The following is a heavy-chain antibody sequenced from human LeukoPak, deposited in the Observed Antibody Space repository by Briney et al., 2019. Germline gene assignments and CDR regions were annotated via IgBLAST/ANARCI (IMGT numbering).Heavy chain of an antibody. D-gene: IGHD1-26*01. CDR3: ASSGSLHRQWDYYYMDV. CDR2: IYPGDSDT. J-gene: IGHJ6*03. CDR1: GYSFTSYW. V-gene: IGHV5-51*01. Sequence: GESLKISCKGSGYSFTSYWIGWVRQMPGKGLEWMGIIYPGDSDTRYSPSFQGQVTISADKSISTAYLQWSSLKASDTAMYYRASSGSLHRQWDYYYMDVWGKGTTVTVSS.